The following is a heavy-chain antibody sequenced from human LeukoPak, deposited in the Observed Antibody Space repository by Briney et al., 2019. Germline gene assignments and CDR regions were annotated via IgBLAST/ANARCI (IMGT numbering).Heavy chain of an antibody. Sequence: GGSLRLSCAASGFTFSNCAMSWVRQAPGKGLEWVSAISGSGGNTYYADSVKGRFTMSRDNSKNTLYLQMNSLRAEDTAVYFCAKTVSGSHSYQGGDYWGQGTLVTVST. CDR2: ISGSGGNT. V-gene: IGHV3-23*01. J-gene: IGHJ4*02. CDR1: GFTFSNCA. D-gene: IGHD3-16*02. CDR3: AKTVSGSHSYQGGDY.